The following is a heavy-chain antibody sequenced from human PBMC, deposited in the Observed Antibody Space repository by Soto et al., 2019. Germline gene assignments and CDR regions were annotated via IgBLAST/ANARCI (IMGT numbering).Heavy chain of an antibody. V-gene: IGHV4-59*01. CDR2: IYYSGST. D-gene: IGHD3-22*01. Sequence: SETLSLTCTVSGGSISSYYWSWIRQPPGKGLEWIGYIYYSGSTNYNPSLKSRVTISVDTSKNQFSLKLSSVTAADTAVYYCGRDFGFRYYDSSGYDYYYYYGMDVWGQGTTVTVSS. CDR1: GGSISSYY. CDR3: GRDFGFRYYDSSGYDYYYYYGMDV. J-gene: IGHJ6*02.